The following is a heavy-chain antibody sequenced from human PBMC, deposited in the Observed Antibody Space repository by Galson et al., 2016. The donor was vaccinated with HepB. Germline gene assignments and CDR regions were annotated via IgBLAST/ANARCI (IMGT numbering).Heavy chain of an antibody. J-gene: IGHJ4*02. Sequence: PALVKPTQTLTLTCTFSGFSLNTAKMCVSWIRQSPGKALEWLALIDWDDDKYYNTSLKTRPNIPKDTSKNQVVLTMTNMDPVDTTTYYCARGATSTCYYFDYWGQGTLVTVSS. CDR3: ARGATSTCYYFDY. D-gene: IGHD2-2*01. V-gene: IGHV2-70*01. CDR1: GFSLNTAKMC. CDR2: IDWDDDK.